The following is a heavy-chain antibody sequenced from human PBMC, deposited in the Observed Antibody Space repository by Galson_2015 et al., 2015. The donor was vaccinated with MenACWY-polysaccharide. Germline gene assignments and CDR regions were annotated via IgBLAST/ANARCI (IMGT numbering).Heavy chain of an antibody. CDR2: ISDTGGTT. D-gene: IGHD6-25*01. CDR1: GFTFSRYG. J-gene: IGHJ4*02. CDR3: ASRGAAHY. V-gene: IGHV3-23*01. Sequence: SLRLSCAASGFTFSRYGMSWVRQAPGKGLEWVSVISDTGGTTYYIDSMKGRFTISRDNSKNMLYMQMNSLRVEDTAVYYCASRGAAHYWGQGTLITVSS.